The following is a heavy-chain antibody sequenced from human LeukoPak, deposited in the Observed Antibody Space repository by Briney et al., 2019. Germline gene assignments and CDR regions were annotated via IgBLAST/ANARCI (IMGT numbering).Heavy chain of an antibody. D-gene: IGHD5-18*01. V-gene: IGHV4-34*01. CDR1: GGSFSGYY. CDR2: INHSGST. Sequence: PSETLSLTCAVYGGSFSGYYWSWIRQPPGKGLEWIGEINHSGSTNYNPSLKSRVTISVDTSKNQFSLKLSSVTAADTAVYYCARAPIPNTAMAAYYFDYWGQGTLVTVSS. J-gene: IGHJ4*02. CDR3: ARAPIPNTAMAAYYFDY.